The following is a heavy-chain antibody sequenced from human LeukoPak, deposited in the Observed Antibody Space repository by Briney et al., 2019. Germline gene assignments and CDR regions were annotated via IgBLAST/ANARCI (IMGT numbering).Heavy chain of an antibody. V-gene: IGHV3-30-3*01. J-gene: IGHJ6*02. D-gene: IGHD1-14*01. CDR3: ARDLNHDCGMDV. Sequence: SGGSLRLSCAASGFTFSSYAMHWVRQAPGKGLEWVAVISYDGSNKYYADSVKGRFTISRDNSKNTLYLQMNSLRAEDTAVYYCARDLNHDCGMDVWGQGTTVTVSS. CDR1: GFTFSSYA. CDR2: ISYDGSNK.